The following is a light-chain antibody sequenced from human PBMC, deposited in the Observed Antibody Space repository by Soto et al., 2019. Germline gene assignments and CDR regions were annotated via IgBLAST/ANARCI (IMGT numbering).Light chain of an antibody. J-gene: IGKJ2*01. CDR3: QQSHSTPYT. CDR1: QSISSY. CDR2: AAS. V-gene: IGKV1-39*01. Sequence: DIQMTQSPSSLSASVGDRVTITCRASQSISSYLNWYQQKPGKAPKLLIYAASSLQSGVPSRFSGTGSGTDFTLTISSLQPEDFETYYCQQSHSTPYTFGQGTKLEIK.